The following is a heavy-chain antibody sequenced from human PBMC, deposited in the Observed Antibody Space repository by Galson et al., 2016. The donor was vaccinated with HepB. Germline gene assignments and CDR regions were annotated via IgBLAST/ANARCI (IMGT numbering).Heavy chain of an antibody. CDR3: AGKNSSWFASIDW. J-gene: IGHJ4*02. Sequence: SVKVSCKASGGTFSSYAISWVRQAPGQGLDWMGGIIPIFGTANYAQKFQGRVTITADESTSTAYMELSSLRYEDTAVYYCAGKNSSWFASIDWWGQGTLVTVSS. CDR2: IIPIFGTA. V-gene: IGHV1-69*13. CDR1: GGTFSSYA. D-gene: IGHD6-13*01.